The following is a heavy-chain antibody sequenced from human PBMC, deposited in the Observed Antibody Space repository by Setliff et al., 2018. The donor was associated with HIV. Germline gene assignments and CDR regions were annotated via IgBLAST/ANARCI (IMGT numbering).Heavy chain of an antibody. V-gene: IGHV4-61*10. D-gene: IGHD1-26*01. Sequence: SETLSLTCTVSGGSVSRSDYYWSWIRQPAGGGLEWIGRVHISGSVNYNPSLRSRVSISIDTSKSHFSLRLKSVTAADTALYYCASGSPFDGFDMWGQGTMVTVSS. CDR2: VHISGSV. CDR1: GGSVSRSDYY. CDR3: ASGSPFDGFDM. J-gene: IGHJ3*02.